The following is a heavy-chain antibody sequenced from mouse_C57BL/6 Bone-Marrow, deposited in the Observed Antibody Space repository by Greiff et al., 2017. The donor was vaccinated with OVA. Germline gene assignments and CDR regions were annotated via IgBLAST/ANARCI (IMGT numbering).Heavy chain of an antibody. J-gene: IGHJ2*01. CDR1: GYTFTDHT. Sequence: VQLQESDAELVKPGASVKISCKVSGYTFTDHTIHWMKQRPGQGLEWIGYIYPRDGSTKYNEKFKGKATLTADKSSSTAYMQLNSLTSEDSAVYFCVGIYYDYEGYWGQGTTLTVSS. D-gene: IGHD2-4*01. CDR2: IYPRDGST. CDR3: VGIYYDYEGY. V-gene: IGHV1-78*01.